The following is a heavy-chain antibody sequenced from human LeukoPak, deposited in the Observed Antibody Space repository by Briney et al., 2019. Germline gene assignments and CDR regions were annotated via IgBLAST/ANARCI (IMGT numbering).Heavy chain of an antibody. J-gene: IGHJ4*02. Sequence: GGSLRLSCAASGFTSGSYWMNWVRQAPGKGLEWVAIIKQDGSQKFYLDSVRGRFTISTDTANNSLYLLMNSLRAEDTAVYYCARATLSSLLTFDYWGQGTLVTVSS. D-gene: IGHD2-15*01. V-gene: IGHV3-7*01. CDR2: IKQDGSQK. CDR3: ARATLSSLLTFDY. CDR1: GFTSGSYW.